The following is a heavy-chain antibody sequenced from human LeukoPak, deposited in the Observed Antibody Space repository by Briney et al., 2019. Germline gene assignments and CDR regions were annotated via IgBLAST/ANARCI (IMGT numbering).Heavy chain of an antibody. J-gene: IGHJ5*02. Sequence: GGSLRLSCAASGFTFSNYGMHWVRQAPGKGLEWVALISFDGSQKYYADSAKGRFTISRDNSKSTVYLQMNSLRVEDAAVYYCSKDLTSDFGGDLDPWGQGTLVTVSS. CDR1: GFTFSNYG. CDR2: ISFDGSQK. V-gene: IGHV3-30*02. CDR3: SKDLTSDFGGDLDP. D-gene: IGHD3-10*01.